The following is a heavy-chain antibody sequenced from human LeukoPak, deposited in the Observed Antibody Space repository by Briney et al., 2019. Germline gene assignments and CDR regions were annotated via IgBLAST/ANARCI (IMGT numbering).Heavy chain of an antibody. CDR2: IIPIFGTA. V-gene: IGHV1-69*01. CDR3: ARGIAAAGPGGY. J-gene: IGHJ4*02. CDR1: GGTFSSYS. D-gene: IGHD6-13*01. Sequence: SVKVSCKASGGTFSSYSISWVRQAPGQGLEWMGGIIPIFGTANYAQKFQGRVTITADESTSTAYMELSSLRSEDTAVYYCARGIAAAGPGGYWGQGTLVTVSS.